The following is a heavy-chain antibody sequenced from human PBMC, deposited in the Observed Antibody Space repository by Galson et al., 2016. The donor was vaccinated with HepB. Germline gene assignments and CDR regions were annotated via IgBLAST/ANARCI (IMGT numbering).Heavy chain of an antibody. D-gene: IGHD3-3*01. V-gene: IGHV3-21*01. CDR3: ASHIFLLRFLV. CDR1: GFTFSDYD. J-gene: IGHJ6*04. CDR2: IIPSGPYT. Sequence: SLRLSCAASGFTFSDYDMNWVRQAPGKGLEWVPSIIPSGPYTYYADSVKGRFTISRDNAKTSLFLQMSSLRAEDTAVYYCASHIFLLRFLVWGKGTTVMVSS.